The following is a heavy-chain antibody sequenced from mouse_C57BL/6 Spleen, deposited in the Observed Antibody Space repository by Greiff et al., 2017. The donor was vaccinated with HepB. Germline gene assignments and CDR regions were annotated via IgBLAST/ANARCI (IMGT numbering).Heavy chain of an antibody. J-gene: IGHJ3*01. CDR1: GYTFTSYW. Sequence: QVQLQQPGAELVMPGASVKLSCKASGYTFTSYWMHWVKQRPGQGLEWIGEIDPSDSYTNYNQKFKGKSTLTEDKSSSTAYMQLSSLTSEDSAVYYCARYNGYWAYWGQGTLVTVSA. CDR2: IDPSDSYT. V-gene: IGHV1-69*01. CDR3: ARYNGYWAY. D-gene: IGHD2-3*01.